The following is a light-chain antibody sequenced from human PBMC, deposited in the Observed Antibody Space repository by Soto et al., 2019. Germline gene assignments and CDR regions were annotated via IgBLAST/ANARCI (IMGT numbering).Light chain of an antibody. CDR2: AAS. Sequence: DIQMTQSPSSLSASVGDRVTITCRASQSISSYLNWYQQKPGKAPKLLIYAASSLQSGVPSRFSGSGPGTDFTLTISSLQREDFATYYCQQSYNPPWTFGQGTKVDIK. CDR3: QQSYNPPWT. CDR1: QSISSY. V-gene: IGKV1-39*01. J-gene: IGKJ1*01.